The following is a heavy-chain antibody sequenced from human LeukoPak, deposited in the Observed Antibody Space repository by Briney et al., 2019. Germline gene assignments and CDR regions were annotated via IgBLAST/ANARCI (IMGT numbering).Heavy chain of an antibody. Sequence: SGTLSLTCTVSGGSISSYYWSWIRQPPGKGLEWIGYIYYSGSTNYNPSLKSRVTISVDTSKNQFSLKLSSVTAADTAVYYCARDIGSNWSDPWGQGTLVTVSS. CDR2: IYYSGST. CDR3: ARDIGSNWSDP. J-gene: IGHJ5*02. V-gene: IGHV4-59*01. D-gene: IGHD1-26*01. CDR1: GGSISSYY.